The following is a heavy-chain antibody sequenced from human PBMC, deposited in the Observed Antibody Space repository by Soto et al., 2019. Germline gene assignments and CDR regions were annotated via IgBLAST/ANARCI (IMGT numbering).Heavy chain of an antibody. D-gene: IGHD3-10*01. Sequence: QVTLKESGPVLVKPTETLTLTCTVSGFSLSNARMGVSWIRQPPGKALEWLAHIFSNDEKSYSTSLKSRLTIPKDPSKNQVVLTMTNMDPVDTATYYCARSNYGSGGTDWFDPWGQGTLVTVSS. J-gene: IGHJ5*02. CDR3: ARSNYGSGGTDWFDP. CDR2: IFSNDEK. V-gene: IGHV2-26*01. CDR1: GFSLSNARMG.